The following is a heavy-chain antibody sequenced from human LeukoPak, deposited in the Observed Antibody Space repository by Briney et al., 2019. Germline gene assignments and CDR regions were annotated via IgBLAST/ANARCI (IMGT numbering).Heavy chain of an antibody. D-gene: IGHD5-12*01. V-gene: IGHV4-4*02. CDR1: GGSISSSNW. CDR2: IYHSGST. J-gene: IGHJ4*02. CDR3: ARERKWPHAGFDY. Sequence: SGTLSLTCAVSGGSISSSNWWSWVRQPPGKGLEWIGEIYHSGSTNYNPSLKSRVTISVDKSKNQFSLKLSSVTAADTAVYYCARERKWPHAGFDYWGQGTLVTVSS.